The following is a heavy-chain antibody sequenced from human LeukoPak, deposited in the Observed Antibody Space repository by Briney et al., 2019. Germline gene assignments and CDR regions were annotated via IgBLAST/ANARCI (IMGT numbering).Heavy chain of an antibody. CDR1: GGSISSYY. CDR3: ARDLITVAGTDYGMDV. V-gene: IGHV4-59*01. J-gene: IGHJ6*02. Sequence: SETLPLTCSVAGGSISSYYWSWIRQPPGKGLEWSGYIYYSGSTNYNPPLKSRVTISVDTSKNQFSLKLSSVTAADTAVYYCARDLITVAGTDYGMDVWGQGTTVTVSS. D-gene: IGHD6-19*01. CDR2: IYYSGST.